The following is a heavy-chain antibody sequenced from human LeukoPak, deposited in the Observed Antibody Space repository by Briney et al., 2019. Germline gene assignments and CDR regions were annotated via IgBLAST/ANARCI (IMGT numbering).Heavy chain of an antibody. V-gene: IGHV4-59*08. CDR2: IYYSGNT. CDR1: SGSISTYY. D-gene: IGHD5-18*01. Sequence: PSETLSLTCTVSSGSISTYYWSWIRQPPGKGLEWIGFIYYSGNTNYNPSLKSRVTVSVDTSKNQFSLKLSSVTAADTAVYYCARHGQTAMVPIDYWGQGTLVTVSS. CDR3: ARHGQTAMVPIDY. J-gene: IGHJ4*02.